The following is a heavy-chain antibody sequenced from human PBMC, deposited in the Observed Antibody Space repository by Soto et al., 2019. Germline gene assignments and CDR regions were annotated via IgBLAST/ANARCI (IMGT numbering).Heavy chain of an antibody. CDR1: GDSVSSNSAA. Sequence: SQTLSLTCAISGDSVSSNSAAWNWTRQSPSSGLEWLGRTYYKSKWNNDYALSVKSRITINPDTSKNQFSLHLYSVTPEDTAVYYCTGITWFRGMDVWGQGTPVTVSS. V-gene: IGHV6-1*01. D-gene: IGHD3-10*01. CDR2: TYYKSKWNN. CDR3: TGITWFRGMDV. J-gene: IGHJ6*02.